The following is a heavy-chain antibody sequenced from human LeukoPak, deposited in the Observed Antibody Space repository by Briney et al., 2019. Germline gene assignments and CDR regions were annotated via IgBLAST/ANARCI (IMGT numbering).Heavy chain of an antibody. CDR3: TRDQEYSSGWYGYYGMDV. Sequence: GGSLRLSCAASGFTFSSYGMHWVRQAPGKGLEWVAVISYDGSNKYYADSVKGRFTISRDNSKNTLYLQMNSLRAEDTAVYYCTRDQEYSSGWYGYYGMDVWGQGTTVTVSS. V-gene: IGHV3-30*03. D-gene: IGHD6-19*01. J-gene: IGHJ6*02. CDR2: ISYDGSNK. CDR1: GFTFSSYG.